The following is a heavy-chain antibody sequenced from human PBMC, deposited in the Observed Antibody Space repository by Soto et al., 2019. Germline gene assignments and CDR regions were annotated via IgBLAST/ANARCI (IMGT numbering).Heavy chain of an antibody. CDR3: ASRARVGTQLWLPFDY. Sequence: QVQLVQSGAEVRKPGASVKVSCKGSGYTFGSHDINWVRQATGQGLEWMGWVNPNSGNTGYAQKFQGRVTMTRDFFTSTAYMELSSLRSEDTAVYYCASRARVGTQLWLPFDYWAQGTLVTVSS. V-gene: IGHV1-8*01. CDR2: VNPNSGNT. J-gene: IGHJ4*02. D-gene: IGHD5-18*01. CDR1: GYTFGSHD.